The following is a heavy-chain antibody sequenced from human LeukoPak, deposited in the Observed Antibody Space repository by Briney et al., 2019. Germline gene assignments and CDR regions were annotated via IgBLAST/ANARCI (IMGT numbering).Heavy chain of an antibody. Sequence: ASVKVSCKASGFTFTSSAAQWVRQARGQRLEWIGWIVVGSGNTNYAQKFQERVTITRDMSTSTAYMELSSLRSEDTAVYYCAAEIDHGYFNYWGQGTLVTVSS. CDR3: AAEIDHGYFNY. CDR1: GFTFTSSA. V-gene: IGHV1-58*01. CDR2: IVVGSGNT. J-gene: IGHJ4*02.